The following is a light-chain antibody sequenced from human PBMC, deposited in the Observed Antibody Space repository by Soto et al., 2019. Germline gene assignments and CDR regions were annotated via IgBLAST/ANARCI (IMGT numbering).Light chain of an antibody. Sequence: EIVLTQSPGTLSLSPGEGATISCRASQSVSSSFLAWYQQKPGQAPRLLIYGASSRATGIPDRFSGSGSGTDFTLTISRLEPEEFAVYYCQQDGSSPVTFGGGTKVEIK. CDR2: GAS. CDR3: QQDGSSPVT. J-gene: IGKJ4*01. V-gene: IGKV3-20*01. CDR1: QSVSSSF.